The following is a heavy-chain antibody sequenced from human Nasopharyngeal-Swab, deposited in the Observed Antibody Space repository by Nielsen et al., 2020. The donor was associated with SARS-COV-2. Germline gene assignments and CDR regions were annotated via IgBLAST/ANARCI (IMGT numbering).Heavy chain of an antibody. CDR3: ARVEGGFYRPYYYGMDV. V-gene: IGHV4-59*01. CDR2: IYYSGST. J-gene: IGHJ6*02. D-gene: IGHD3-16*01. Sequence: WIRQPPGKGLGWIGYIYYSGSTNYNPSLKSRVTISVDTSKNQFSLKLSSVTAADTAVYYCARVEGGFYRPYYYGMDVWGQGTTVTVSS.